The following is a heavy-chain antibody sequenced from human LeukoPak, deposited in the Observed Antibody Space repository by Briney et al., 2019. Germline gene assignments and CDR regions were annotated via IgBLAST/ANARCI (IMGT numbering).Heavy chain of an antibody. D-gene: IGHD4-17*01. CDR1: RGSFSNFY. Sequence: PSETLSLTRTVSRGSFSNFYWSWIRQPPGKGLEWIGFIHYSGISNYNPSLRRRVTISVDTSKNQFSLKVSSVTAADTAVYYCAREIYGANGIDSFDYWGQGNLVTVSS. CDR3: AREIYGANGIDSFDY. J-gene: IGHJ4*02. V-gene: IGHV4-59*01. CDR2: IHYSGIS.